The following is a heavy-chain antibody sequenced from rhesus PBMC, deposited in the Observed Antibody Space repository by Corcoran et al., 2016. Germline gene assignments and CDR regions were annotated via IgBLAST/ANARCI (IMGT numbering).Heavy chain of an antibody. V-gene: IGHV4-122*02. Sequence: QVQLQESGPGLVKPSETLSLTCAVSGGSSSSVFYYWTWIPPPPGKGREWIGYITYRGSTSYNPSLKRRVTSSRDTSKNQFSLKLSSVTAADTAVYYCGRGRVVNDRGLDSWGQGVLVTVSS. D-gene: IGHD3-28*01. CDR2: ITYRGST. CDR1: GGSSSSVFYY. J-gene: IGHJ4*01. CDR3: GRGRVVNDRGLDS.